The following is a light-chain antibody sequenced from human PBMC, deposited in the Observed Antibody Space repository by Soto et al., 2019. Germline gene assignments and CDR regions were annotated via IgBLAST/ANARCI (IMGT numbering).Light chain of an antibody. Sequence: DIQITQSPSSLSASVGDRVTITCQASQDISEYLSWCQQKPGKAPKLLIFAASNLETGVPARFSASGSGTEFSLTISSLQPEDIATYYCQQYDSLPLTFGGGTKVDIK. CDR2: AAS. CDR3: QQYDSLPLT. V-gene: IGKV1-33*01. CDR1: QDISEY. J-gene: IGKJ4*01.